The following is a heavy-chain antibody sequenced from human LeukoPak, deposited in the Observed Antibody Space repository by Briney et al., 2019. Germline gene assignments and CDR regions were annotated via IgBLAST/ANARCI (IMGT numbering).Heavy chain of an antibody. J-gene: IGHJ3*02. CDR3: AKDRLSDYGAPTDAFDI. D-gene: IGHD4-17*01. V-gene: IGHV3-23*01. CDR2: ISGSGGGT. CDR1: GFTFSSYA. Sequence: GGSLRLSCAASGFTFSSYAMSWGRQAPGKGLEWVSAISGSGGGTYYADSVKGRFTISRDNSKNTLWLQMNSLRAEDTAVYYCAKDRLSDYGAPTDAFDIWGQGTMVTVSS.